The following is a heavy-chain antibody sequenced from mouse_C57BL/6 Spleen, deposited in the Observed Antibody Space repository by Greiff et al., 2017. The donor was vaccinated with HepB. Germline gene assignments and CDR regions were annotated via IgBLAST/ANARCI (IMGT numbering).Heavy chain of an antibody. J-gene: IGHJ4*01. CDR3: ARPIYDGYYVFYYAMDY. D-gene: IGHD2-3*01. CDR1: GFTFSDYG. CDR2: ISSGSSTI. Sequence: EVHLVESGGGLVKPGGSLKLSCAASGFTFSDYGMHWVRQAPEKGLEWVAYISSGSSTIYYADTVKGRFTISRDNAKNTLFLQMTSLRSEDTAMYYCARPIYDGYYVFYYAMDYWGQGTSVTVSS. V-gene: IGHV5-17*01.